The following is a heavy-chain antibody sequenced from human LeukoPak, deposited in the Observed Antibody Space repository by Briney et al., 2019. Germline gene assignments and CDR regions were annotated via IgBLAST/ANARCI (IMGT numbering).Heavy chain of an antibody. D-gene: IGHD5-18*01. J-gene: IGHJ5*02. Sequence: SETLSLTCTVSGGSISSHYWSWIRQPPGKGLEWIGYIYYSGSTNYNPSLKSRVTISVDTSKNQFSLKLSSVTAADTAVYYCARDLYSYGIRGWFDPWGQGTLSPSPQ. CDR2: IYYSGST. V-gene: IGHV4-59*11. CDR3: ARDLYSYGIRGWFDP. CDR1: GGSISSHY.